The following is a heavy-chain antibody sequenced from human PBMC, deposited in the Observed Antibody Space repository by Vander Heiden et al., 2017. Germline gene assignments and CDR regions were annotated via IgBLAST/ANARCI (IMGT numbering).Heavy chain of an antibody. V-gene: IGHV3-30*18. CDR1: GFTFSSYG. Sequence: QVQLVESGGGVVPPGRSLRLSCAASGFTFSSYGMHWVRQAPGKGLEWVAVISYDGSNKYYADSVKGRFTISRDNSKNTLYLQMNSLRAEDTAVYYCAKGDIVVVVAATPDYWGQGTLVTVSS. J-gene: IGHJ4*02. CDR3: AKGDIVVVVAATPDY. D-gene: IGHD2-15*01. CDR2: ISYDGSNK.